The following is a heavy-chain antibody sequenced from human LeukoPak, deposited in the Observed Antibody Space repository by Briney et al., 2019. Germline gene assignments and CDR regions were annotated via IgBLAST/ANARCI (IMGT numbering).Heavy chain of an antibody. Sequence: SQTLSLTCAISGGSVSSNSASWNWIRQSPSRGLEWLGRTYYRSEWNSDYSVSVKSRIMINPDTSKNQFSLHLNSVTPEDTAVYYCARDPDSSYEWGPFDTWGQGTQVTVSS. D-gene: IGHD1-26*01. CDR2: TYYRSEWNS. CDR3: ARDPDSSYEWGPFDT. V-gene: IGHV6-1*01. CDR1: GGSVSSNSAS. J-gene: IGHJ5*02.